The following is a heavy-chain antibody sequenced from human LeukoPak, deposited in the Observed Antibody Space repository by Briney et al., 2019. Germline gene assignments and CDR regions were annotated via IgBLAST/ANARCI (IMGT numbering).Heavy chain of an antibody. CDR3: AVEMATQAK. J-gene: IGHJ4*01. Sequence: SETLSLTCAVYGGPFSGYYWSWIRQPPGKGLEWIGEINHSGSTNYNPSLKSRVTISVDTSKNQFSLKLSSVTAADTAVYYCAVEMATQAKWGQGTLVTVSS. V-gene: IGHV4-34*01. CDR1: GGPFSGYY. D-gene: IGHD5-24*01. CDR2: INHSGST.